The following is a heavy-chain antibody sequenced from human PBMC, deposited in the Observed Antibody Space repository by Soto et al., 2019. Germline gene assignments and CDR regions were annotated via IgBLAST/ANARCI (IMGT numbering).Heavy chain of an antibody. CDR1: GFTFSYYW. J-gene: IGHJ6*02. Sequence: PGGSLRLSCAASGFTFSYYWMSWVRQAPGKGLEWVANINQDGGQKWYVDSVKGRFTNSRDNAKNSLYLQMNSLRAEDTALYYCAKSMGGTANGMDVWGQGTTVTVSS. D-gene: IGHD2-15*01. CDR3: AKSMGGTANGMDV. V-gene: IGHV3-7*05. CDR2: INQDGGQK.